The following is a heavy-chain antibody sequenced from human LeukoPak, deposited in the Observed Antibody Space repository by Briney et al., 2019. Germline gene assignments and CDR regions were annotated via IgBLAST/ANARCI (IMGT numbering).Heavy chain of an antibody. D-gene: IGHD2-15*01. CDR2: ISGSGDST. CDR1: GFTFSSYA. V-gene: IGHV3-23*01. CDR3: AKDRVCSGVSCYFDY. Sequence: TGGSLRLSCAASGFTFSSYAMNWVRQAPGKGLERVSGISGSGDSTYYADSVRGRFTISRDNSKNTLHLQMNSLRAEDTAVYYCAKDRVCSGVSCYFDYWGQGTLVTVSS. J-gene: IGHJ4*02.